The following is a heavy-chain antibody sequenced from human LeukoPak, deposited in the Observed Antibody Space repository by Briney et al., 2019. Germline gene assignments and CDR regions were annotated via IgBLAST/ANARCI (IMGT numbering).Heavy chain of an antibody. Sequence: GGSLRLSCAASGFTFSSYTMSWVRQAPGKGLEWVSTITTSDGNTYYADSVKGRFTVSRDNSKNTLYLQMNSLRAEDTAVYYCAKDIYYDYGAFDIWGQGTMVTVSS. D-gene: IGHD3-16*01. CDR2: ITTSDGNT. CDR1: GFTFSSYT. V-gene: IGHV3-23*01. CDR3: AKDIYYDYGAFDI. J-gene: IGHJ3*02.